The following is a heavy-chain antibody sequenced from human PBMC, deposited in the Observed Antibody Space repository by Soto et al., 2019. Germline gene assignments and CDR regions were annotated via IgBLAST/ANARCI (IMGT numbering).Heavy chain of an antibody. V-gene: IGHV3-30*03. J-gene: IGHJ4*02. CDR2: ISYDGTNK. D-gene: IGHD3-10*01. Sequence: QVQLVESGGGVVQPGRSLRLSCAASGFPFTSYGMHWVREGPGKGLEWLAVISYDGTNKFYADSVKGRFTISRDNSKNTLDLQMNSLRPEDTALYYCVGGQFYFDYRGQGTLVIVS. CDR3: VGGQFYFDY. CDR1: GFPFTSYG.